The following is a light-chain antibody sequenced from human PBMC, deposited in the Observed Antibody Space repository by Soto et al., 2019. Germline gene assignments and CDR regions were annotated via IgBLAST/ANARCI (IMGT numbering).Light chain of an antibody. J-gene: IGLJ1*01. Sequence: QSVLTQPPSVSGAPGQRVTISCTGSSSNIGAGYDVHWYQQLPGTAPKLLIYRNSNRPSGVPDRFSGSKSGTSASLAITGLQAEDEADYYCPSYDSSLSGYVFGTGTKLTVL. CDR3: PSYDSSLSGYV. V-gene: IGLV1-40*01. CDR2: RNS. CDR1: SSNIGAGYD.